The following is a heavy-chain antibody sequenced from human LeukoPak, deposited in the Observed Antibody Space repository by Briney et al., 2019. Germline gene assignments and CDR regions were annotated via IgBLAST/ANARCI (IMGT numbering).Heavy chain of an antibody. J-gene: IGHJ3*02. CDR1: GYSISSGYY. CDR3: ARIKSSPYYYDKGVAFDI. V-gene: IGHV4-38-2*01. D-gene: IGHD3-22*01. CDR2: IYHSGST. Sequence: SSETLSLTCAVSGYSISSGYYWGWIRQPPGKGLEWIGSIYHSGSTYYNPSLKSRVTISVDTSKNQFSLKLSSVTAADTAVYYCARIKSSPYYYDKGVAFDIWGQGTMVTVSS.